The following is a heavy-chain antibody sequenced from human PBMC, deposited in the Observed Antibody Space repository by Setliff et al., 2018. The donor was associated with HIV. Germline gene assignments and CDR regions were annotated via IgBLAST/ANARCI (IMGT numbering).Heavy chain of an antibody. CDR3: ARIVRWELVATSTFFYYYMDV. D-gene: IGHD1-26*01. CDR2: IYYTGST. V-gene: IGHV4-39*01. Sequence: SETLSLTCSVSGDSIGSSSYYWAWIRQPPEKGLEYIGNIYYTGSTHHNPSLESRVATSVDTSKNQFSLKLSAVTAADTAVYYCARIVRWELVATSTFFYYYMDVWGKGTTVTVSS. CDR1: GDSIGSSSYY. J-gene: IGHJ6*03.